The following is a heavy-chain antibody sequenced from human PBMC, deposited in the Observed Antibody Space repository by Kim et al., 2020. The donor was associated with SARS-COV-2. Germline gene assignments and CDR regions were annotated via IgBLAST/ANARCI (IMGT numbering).Heavy chain of an antibody. V-gene: IGHV4-4*02. CDR2: IYHSGST. CDR1: GGSISSSNW. D-gene: IGHD3-10*01. J-gene: IGHJ6*02. CDR3: ARDGPLWFGELPEDFYYYYGMDV. Sequence: SETLSLTCAVSGGSISSSNWWSWVRQPPGKGLEWIGEIYHSGSTNYNPSLKSRVTISVDKSKNQFSLKLSSVTAADTAVYYCARDGPLWFGELPEDFYYYYGMDVWGQGTTVTVSS.